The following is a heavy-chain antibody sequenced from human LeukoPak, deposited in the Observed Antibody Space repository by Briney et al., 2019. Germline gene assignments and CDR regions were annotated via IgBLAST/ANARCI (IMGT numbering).Heavy chain of an antibody. D-gene: IGHD4-17*01. CDR3: ARDSADYGDYDY. J-gene: IGHJ4*02. V-gene: IGHV1-46*01. CDR1: GYTFTSYV. CDR2: INPSGGST. Sequence: VASVKVSCKASGYTFTSYVMRWVRQAPGQGVDWMGIINPSGGSTSYAQKFQGRVTMTRDTSTSTVYMELSSLISEDTAVYYCARDSADYGDYDYWGQGTLVTVSS.